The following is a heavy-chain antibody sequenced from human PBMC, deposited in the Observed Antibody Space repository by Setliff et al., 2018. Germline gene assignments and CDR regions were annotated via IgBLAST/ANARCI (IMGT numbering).Heavy chain of an antibody. J-gene: IGHJ5*01. CDR2: ISGGGRYT. CDR3: ARDRGGTNPWFDS. V-gene: IGHV3-21*04. CDR1: GFTFSSYS. Sequence: GGSLRLSCIASGFTFSSYSMNWVRQAPGKGLEWVSSISGGGRYTYSADPVRGRFTISRDNAKNSLYVQMNNLRAEDTAMYYCARDRGGTNPWFDSWGQGTLVTVSS. D-gene: IGHD3-10*01.